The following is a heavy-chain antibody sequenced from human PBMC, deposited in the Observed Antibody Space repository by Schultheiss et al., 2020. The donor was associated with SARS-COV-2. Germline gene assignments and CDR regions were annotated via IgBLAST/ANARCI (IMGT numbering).Heavy chain of an antibody. CDR2: ISSSSSYI. CDR3: ARDGTYCGGDCSY. D-gene: IGHD2-21*02. Sequence: SLRLSFAASGLTFSSYSMNWVRQAPGKGLEWVSSISSSSSYIYYADSVKGRFTISRDNAKNSLYLQMNSLRAEDTAVYYCARDGTYCGGDCSYWGQGTLVTVSS. V-gene: IGHV3-21*01. J-gene: IGHJ4*02. CDR1: GLTFSSYS.